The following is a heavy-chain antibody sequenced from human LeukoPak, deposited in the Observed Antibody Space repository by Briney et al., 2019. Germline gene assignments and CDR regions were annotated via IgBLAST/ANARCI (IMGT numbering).Heavy chain of an antibody. CDR1: GFTFTTYG. CDR2: ISYDGSNE. CDR3: AKGVLPAPVEPHYYYGMDV. Sequence: PGGSLRLSCAASGFTFTTYGMHWVRQASGKGLEWVAVISYDGSNEYYAQYVKGRFTISRDNSKNTLYLQMNSLRAEDTAVYYCAKGVLPAPVEPHYYYGMDVWGQGTTVTVSS. D-gene: IGHD1-14*01. J-gene: IGHJ6*02. V-gene: IGHV3-30*18.